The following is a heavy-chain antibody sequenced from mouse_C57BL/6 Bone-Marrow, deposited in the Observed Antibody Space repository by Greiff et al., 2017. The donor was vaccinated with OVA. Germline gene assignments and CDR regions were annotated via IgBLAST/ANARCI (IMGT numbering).Heavy chain of an antibody. CDR3: AIPSHFIPGGFAY. CDR1: GFNIKDSY. D-gene: IGHD1-1*01. V-gene: IGHV14-2*01. CDR2: IDPEDGET. J-gene: IGHJ3*01. Sequence: VQLQQSGAELVKPGASVKLSCTASGFNIKDSYMHWVKQRTEQGLEWIGRIDPEDGETKSAPKFQGKATITADTSSNTAYLHLSSLTSEDTAVYYCAIPSHFIPGGFAYWGQGTLVTVSA.